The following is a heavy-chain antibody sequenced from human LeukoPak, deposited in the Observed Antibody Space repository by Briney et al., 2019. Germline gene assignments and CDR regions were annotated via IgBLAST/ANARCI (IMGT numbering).Heavy chain of an antibody. Sequence: ASVKVSCKASGYTFTGYYIHWVRPAPGQGLGWMGRINSSNGGADFAQEIQGRVTMTRDTSISTAYMELSGLTSDDTAVFYCAREEGDYGSGSYYVVWGQGTLVTVSS. D-gene: IGHD3-10*01. CDR1: GYTFTGYY. CDR3: AREEGDYGSGSYYVV. CDR2: INSSNGGA. J-gene: IGHJ1*01. V-gene: IGHV1-2*06.